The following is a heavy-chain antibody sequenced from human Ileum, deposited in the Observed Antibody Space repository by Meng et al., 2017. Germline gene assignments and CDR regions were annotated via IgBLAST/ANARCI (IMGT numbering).Heavy chain of an antibody. D-gene: IGHD3-22*01. CDR3: ARGGHDSSGYYSFDY. Sequence: VQLQQWGAGLLKPSEPLSLTCAVYGGSCSCYYWSWIRQPPGKGLEWIGEINHSGSTNYNPSLKSRVTISVDTSKNQFSLKLSSVTAADTAVYYCARGGHDSSGYYSFDYWGQGTLVTVSS. CDR2: INHSGST. V-gene: IGHV4-34*01. J-gene: IGHJ4*02. CDR1: GGSCSCYY.